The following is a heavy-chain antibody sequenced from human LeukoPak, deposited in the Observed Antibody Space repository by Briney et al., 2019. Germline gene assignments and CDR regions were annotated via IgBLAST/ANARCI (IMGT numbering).Heavy chain of an antibody. D-gene: IGHD2-15*01. CDR1: GGTFSSYA. Sequence: SVKVYCKASGGTFSSYAISWVRQAPGQGLEWMGRIIPIFGIANYAQKFQGRVTITADKSTSTAYMELSSLRSEDTAVYYCARGHCSGGSCYRAPQRPNWFDPWGQGTLVTVSS. J-gene: IGHJ5*02. V-gene: IGHV1-69*04. CDR3: ARGHCSGGSCYRAPQRPNWFDP. CDR2: IIPIFGIA.